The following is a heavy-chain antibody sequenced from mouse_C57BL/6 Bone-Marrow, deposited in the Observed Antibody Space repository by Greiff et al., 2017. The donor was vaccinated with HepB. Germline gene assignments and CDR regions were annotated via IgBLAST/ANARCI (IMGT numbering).Heavy chain of an antibody. D-gene: IGHD2-3*01. CDR2: ISGGGGST. V-gene: IGHV5-9*04. CDR1: GFTFSSYT. J-gene: IGHJ2*01. Sequence: EVKLQESGGGLVKPGGSLKLSCAASGFTFSSYTMSWVRQSPEQGLEWVGTISGGGGSTYYHESVKGKSTIAVDNANNTVYLQMSSLTSEDTAVYYWARDGYYACYFDYGGRGKALTVS. CDR3: ARDGYYACYFDY.